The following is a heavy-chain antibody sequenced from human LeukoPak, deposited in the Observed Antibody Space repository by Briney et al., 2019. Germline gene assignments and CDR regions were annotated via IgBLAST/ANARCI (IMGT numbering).Heavy chain of an antibody. CDR2: IWYDGSNK. V-gene: IGHV3-33*01. Sequence: PGGSLRLPCAASGFTFSSYGMHWVRQAPCKGLDSAAVIWYDGSNKYYADSVKGRFTISRDNSKNTLYLQMNSLRAEDTAVYYCARDGGYHYDILTGYYNVGMDVWGQGTTVTVSS. D-gene: IGHD3-9*01. CDR1: GFTFSSYG. CDR3: ARDGGYHYDILTGYYNVGMDV. J-gene: IGHJ6*02.